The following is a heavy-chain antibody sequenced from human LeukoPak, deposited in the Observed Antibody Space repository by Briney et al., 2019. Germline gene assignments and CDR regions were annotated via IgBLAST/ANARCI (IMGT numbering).Heavy chain of an antibody. CDR3: ASDGVAFDI. V-gene: IGHV4-34*01. CDR2: INHSGST. J-gene: IGHJ3*02. Sequence: SETLSLTCAVYGGSFSGYYWSWVRQPPGKGLEWIGEINHSGSTNYNPSLKSRVTISVDTSKNQFSLKLSSVTAADTAVYYCASDGVAFDIWGQGTMVTVSS. D-gene: IGHD3-3*01. CDR1: GGSFSGYY.